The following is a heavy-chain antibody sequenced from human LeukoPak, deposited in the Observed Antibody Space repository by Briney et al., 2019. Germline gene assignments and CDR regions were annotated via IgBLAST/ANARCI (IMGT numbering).Heavy chain of an antibody. D-gene: IGHD3-9*01. CDR1: GGSISSGGYY. J-gene: IGHJ3*02. CDR2: IYYSRRT. Sequence: SETLSLTCTVSGGSISSGGYYWSWIRQHPGKGLEGIGYIYYSRRTSYNPSLKSRVTISVDTSKNQFSLKLSSVTAADTAVYYCARDNGYFDPRGDAFDIWGQGTMVTVSS. CDR3: ARDNGYFDPRGDAFDI. V-gene: IGHV4-31*03.